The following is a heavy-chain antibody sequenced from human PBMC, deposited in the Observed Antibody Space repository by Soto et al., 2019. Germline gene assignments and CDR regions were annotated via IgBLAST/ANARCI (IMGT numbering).Heavy chain of an antibody. CDR2: ISYDGTNK. CDR3: VGGYYFGDY. Sequence: PGGSLRLSCAASGFSFSSYGMHWVRQAPGKGLEWVAVISYDGTNKNYADSVKGRFTISRDNSENTVYLQMNSLRTEDTAVYYCVGGYYFGDYWGQGTLVTVSS. CDR1: GFSFSSYG. D-gene: IGHD3-22*01. J-gene: IGHJ4*02. V-gene: IGHV3-30*03.